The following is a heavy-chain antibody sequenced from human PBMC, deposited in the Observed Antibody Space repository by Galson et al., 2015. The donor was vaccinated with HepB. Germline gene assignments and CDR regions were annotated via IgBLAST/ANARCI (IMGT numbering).Heavy chain of an antibody. Sequence: SLRLSCAASGFTFKNYNMNWVRQAPGKGLEWVSSISSSSSYIYADSVKGRFTISRDNAKNSLYLQMNSLRAEDTAVYYCARDRAENNWNGPTDYWGQGTLVTVSS. V-gene: IGHV3-21*01. D-gene: IGHD1-20*01. CDR2: ISSSSSYI. CDR3: ARDRAENNWNGPTDY. CDR1: GFTFKNYN. J-gene: IGHJ4*02.